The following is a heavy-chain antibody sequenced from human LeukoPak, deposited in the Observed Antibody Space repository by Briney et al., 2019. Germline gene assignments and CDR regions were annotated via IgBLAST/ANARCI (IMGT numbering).Heavy chain of an antibody. D-gene: IGHD6-19*01. CDR3: ARYGYSSGWYWDY. CDR1: GFTFSSYS. Sequence: GGSLRLSCAASGFTFSSYSMTWVRQAPGKGLEWVSYISSSSSTIYYADSVKGRFTISRDNAKNSLYLQMNSLRAEDTAVYYCARYGYSSGWYWDYWGQGTLVTVSS. CDR2: ISSSSSTI. J-gene: IGHJ4*02. V-gene: IGHV3-48*01.